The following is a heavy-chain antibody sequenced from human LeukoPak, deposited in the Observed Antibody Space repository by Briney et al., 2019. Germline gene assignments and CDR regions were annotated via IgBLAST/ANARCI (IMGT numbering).Heavy chain of an antibody. J-gene: IGHJ5*02. CDR2: INPNSGGT. CDR1: GYTFTVYY. CDR3: ASESRSTNRWFDP. V-gene: IGHV1-2*02. Sequence: ASVKVSCKASGYTFTVYYMHWVRQAPGQGLEWMGWINPNSGGTNYAQKFQGRGTMTRDTSISTAYMELSRLRSDDTAVYYCASESRSTNRWFDPWGQGTLVTVSS. D-gene: IGHD2-8*01.